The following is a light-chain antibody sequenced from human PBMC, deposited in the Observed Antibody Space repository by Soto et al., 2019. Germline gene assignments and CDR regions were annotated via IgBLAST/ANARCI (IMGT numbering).Light chain of an antibody. Sequence: DIQMTQSPSSLSASVGDRVPITCRASQSISSYLNWYQQKPGKAPKLLIYAASSLQSGVPSRFSGSGSGTDFTLTISSLQPEDFATYYCQQHGQWPITFGQGTRLEIK. CDR2: AAS. V-gene: IGKV1-39*01. J-gene: IGKJ5*01. CDR3: QQHGQWPIT. CDR1: QSISSY.